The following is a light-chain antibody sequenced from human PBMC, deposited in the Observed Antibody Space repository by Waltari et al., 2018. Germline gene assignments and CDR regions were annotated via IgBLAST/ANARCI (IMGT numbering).Light chain of an antibody. CDR2: KAS. J-gene: IGKJ1*01. Sequence: DIQMTQSPSTLSASVGDRVTITCRASQSLSHGLAWYQQKPGKAPKVLIYKASTLESGVPSRFSGSGSVTEFTLTISSLQPDDFATYYCQQYRNLWTFGQGTKVEIK. CDR1: QSLSHG. CDR3: QQYRNLWT. V-gene: IGKV1-5*03.